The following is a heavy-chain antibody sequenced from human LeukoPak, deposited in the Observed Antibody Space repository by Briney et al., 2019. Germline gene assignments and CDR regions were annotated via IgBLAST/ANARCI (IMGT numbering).Heavy chain of an antibody. CDR2: IKSKTDGGTT. D-gene: IGHD3-10*01. V-gene: IGHV3-15*01. Sequence: GGSLRLSCAASGFTFSNAWMSWVRQAPGKGLEWVGRIKSKTDGGTTDYAAPVKGRFTISRDDSKNTLYLQMNSLKTEDTAVYYCITDITMVRGVIITIHAFDIWGQGTMVTVSS. CDR3: ITDITMVRGVIITIHAFDI. CDR1: GFTFSNAW. J-gene: IGHJ3*02.